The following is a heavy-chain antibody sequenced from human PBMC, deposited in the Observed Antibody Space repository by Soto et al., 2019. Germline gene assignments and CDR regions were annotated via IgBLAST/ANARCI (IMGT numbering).Heavy chain of an antibody. D-gene: IGHD2-2*01. CDR2: ISYSGTS. Sequence: SETLSLTCTGSGGSISTSPFNWAWIRQPPGKGLEWIGTISYSGTSYYNMSLKSRVTMSVDTSKNQFSLKLSPVTAADTAVYYCARVWGYCISTSCYDYYYGMDVWGQGTTVTVSS. CDR1: GGSISTSPFN. J-gene: IGHJ6*02. V-gene: IGHV4-39*01. CDR3: ARVWGYCISTSCYDYYYGMDV.